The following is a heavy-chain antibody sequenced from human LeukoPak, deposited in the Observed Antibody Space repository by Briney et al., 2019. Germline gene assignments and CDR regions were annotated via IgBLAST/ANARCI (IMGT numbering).Heavy chain of an antibody. CDR1: GYTFTSYG. CDR2: IIPIFGTA. D-gene: IGHD6-19*01. Sequence: ASVKVSCKASGYTFTSYGISWVRQAPGQGLEWMGGIIPIFGTANYAQKFQGRVTITADESTSTAYMELSSLRSEDTAVYYCARGGWPEGWFDPWGQGTLVTVSS. J-gene: IGHJ5*02. V-gene: IGHV1-69*13. CDR3: ARGGWPEGWFDP.